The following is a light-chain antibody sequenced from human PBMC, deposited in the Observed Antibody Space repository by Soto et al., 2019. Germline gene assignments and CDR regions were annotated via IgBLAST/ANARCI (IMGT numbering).Light chain of an antibody. J-gene: IGKJ3*01. CDR2: LGS. V-gene: IGKV2-28*01. Sequence: DIVMTQSPLSLPVTPGEPASISCRSSQSLLHSNGYNYLDWYLQNPGQSPQLLIYLGSNRASGVPDRFSGSGSGTDFTLKISRVEAEDVGVYYCMQALQTIFTFGPGTKVDIK. CDR3: MQALQTIFT. CDR1: QSLLHSNGYNY.